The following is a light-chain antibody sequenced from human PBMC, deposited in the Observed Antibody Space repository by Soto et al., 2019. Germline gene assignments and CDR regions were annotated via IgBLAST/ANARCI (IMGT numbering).Light chain of an antibody. CDR2: DAS. CDR3: QQCYNWPQWT. CDR1: QSVGTF. J-gene: IGKJ1*01. V-gene: IGKV3-11*01. Sequence: EIVLTQSPATLSFSPGERATLSCRASQSVGTFFAWYQQKPGQAPRLLIYDASNRATGIPARFSGSGSGTDFTLTISSLEPADFAVYYCQQCYNWPQWTFGQGTKVDIK.